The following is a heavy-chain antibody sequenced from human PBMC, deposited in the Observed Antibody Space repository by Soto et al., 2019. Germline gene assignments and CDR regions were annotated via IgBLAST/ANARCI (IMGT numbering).Heavy chain of an antibody. Sequence: EVQLVESGGGLVQPGGSLRLSCVASGFTFSSYWMHWVRQAPGKGLVWVSSISNDGSSIYADPVKGRCTISRDNAKNTRYLQMSSRRADDTAVYYCARLPNKSPQNWGQGTLVIVSP. V-gene: IGHV3-74*01. J-gene: IGHJ1*01. CDR1: GFTFSSYW. CDR3: ARLPNKSPQN. CDR2: ISNDGSS.